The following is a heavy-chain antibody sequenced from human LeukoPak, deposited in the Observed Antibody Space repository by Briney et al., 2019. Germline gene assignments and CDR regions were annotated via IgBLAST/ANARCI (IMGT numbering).Heavy chain of an antibody. CDR3: ASGRSVTCDH. CDR1: GFTFSSYW. Sequence: PGGSLRLSCAASGFTFSSYWMHWVRHAPGKGLEWGSRISIDGSSTSYADSVKGRVTISRDNAKNTLYLQMDSLRAEDTAVYYCASGRSVTCDHWGQGTLVTVSS. V-gene: IGHV3-74*01. J-gene: IGHJ4*02. CDR2: ISIDGSST. D-gene: IGHD4-17*01.